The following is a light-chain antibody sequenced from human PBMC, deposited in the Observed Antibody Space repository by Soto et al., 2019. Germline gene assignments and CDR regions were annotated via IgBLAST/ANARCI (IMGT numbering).Light chain of an antibody. Sequence: EVVMTQSPATLSVSPGDRATLSCRASQSVSSYLAWYQQRPGQAPRLLIYDASNRATGIPARFSGSGSGTDFTLTISSLEPEDFAVYYCQQRSNPFTFGQGTKVDIK. CDR2: DAS. V-gene: IGKV3-11*01. CDR3: QQRSNPFT. CDR1: QSVSSY. J-gene: IGKJ2*01.